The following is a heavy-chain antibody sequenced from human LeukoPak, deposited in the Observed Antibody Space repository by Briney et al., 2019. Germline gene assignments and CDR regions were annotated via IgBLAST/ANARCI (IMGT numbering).Heavy chain of an antibody. J-gene: IGHJ4*02. CDR3: TTDPYYYDSSGYYY. D-gene: IGHD3-22*01. CDR2: IKSKTDGGTT. V-gene: IGHV3-15*01. CDR1: GFTFSNAW. Sequence: GGSLRLSCAASGFTFSNAWMSWVRQAPGKGLEWVSRIKSKTDGGTTDYAAPVKGRFTISRDDSKNTLYLQMNSLKTEDTAVYYCTTDPYYYDSSGYYYWGQGTLVTVSS.